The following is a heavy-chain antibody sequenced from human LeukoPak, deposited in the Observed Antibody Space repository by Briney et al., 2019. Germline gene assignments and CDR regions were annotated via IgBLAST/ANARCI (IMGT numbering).Heavy chain of an antibody. Sequence: GGSLRLSCAASGFTFSSYAMSWVCQAPGKGLEWVSAISGSGGSTYYADSVKGRFTISRDNSKNTLYLQMNSLRAEDTAVYYCAKWVLGLLWFGEDEGFFDYWGQGTLVTVSS. CDR3: AKWVLGLLWFGEDEGFFDY. CDR1: GFTFSSYA. J-gene: IGHJ4*02. CDR2: ISGSGGST. V-gene: IGHV3-23*01. D-gene: IGHD3-10*01.